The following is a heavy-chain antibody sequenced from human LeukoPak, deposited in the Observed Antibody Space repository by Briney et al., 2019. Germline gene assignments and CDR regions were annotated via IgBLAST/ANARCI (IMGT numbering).Heavy chain of an antibody. CDR3: ARDAPSYDSSL. CDR1: GGSISSYY. CDR2: IYYSGST. V-gene: IGHV4-30-4*01. Sequence: SETLSLTCTVSGGSISSYYWSWIRQPPGKGLEWIGYIYYSGSTYYNPSLKSRVTISVDTSKNQFSLKLSSVTAADTAVYYCARDAPSYDSSLWGQGTLVTVSS. D-gene: IGHD3-22*01. J-gene: IGHJ4*02.